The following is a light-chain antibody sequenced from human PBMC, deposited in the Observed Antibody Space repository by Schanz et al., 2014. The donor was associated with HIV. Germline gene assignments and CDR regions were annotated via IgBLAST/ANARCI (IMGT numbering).Light chain of an antibody. V-gene: IGLV2-14*03. Sequence: QSVLTQPASVSGSPGQSITISCTGPNSDINFYYYVSWFQQHPGKAPQLMIYDGSRRPSGVSNRFSGSKSGNTAYLTISGLQPEDEADYYCNSYSHSNTYVFGSGTKLTVL. CDR3: NSYSHSNTYV. J-gene: IGLJ1*01. CDR2: DGS. CDR1: NSDINFYYY.